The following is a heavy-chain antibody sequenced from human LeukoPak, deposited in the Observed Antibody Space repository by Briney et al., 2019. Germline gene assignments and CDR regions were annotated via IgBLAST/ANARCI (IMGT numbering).Heavy chain of an antibody. CDR3: ARQPASIFGPFDY. V-gene: IGHV4-39*01. D-gene: IGHD3-3*01. CDR1: GGSITTGSHY. J-gene: IGHJ4*02. CDR2: IYSSGST. Sequence: PSETLSLTCTVSGGSITTGSHYWGWVRQPPGKGLEWIGSIYSSGSTYYNPSLKSRVTKSVDTSKNQFSLKLNSATAADTAVYYCARQPASIFGPFDYWGQGTLVTVSS.